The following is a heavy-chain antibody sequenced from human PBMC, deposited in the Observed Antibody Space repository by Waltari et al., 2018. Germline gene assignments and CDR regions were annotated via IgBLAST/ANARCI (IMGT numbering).Heavy chain of an antibody. CDR1: GGSISSYY. CDR2: IYYSGRT. D-gene: IGHD3-3*01. V-gene: IGHV4-59*08. Sequence: QVQLQESGPGLVKPSETLSLTCTVSGGSISSYYWSWIRQPPGKGLEWIGYIYYSGRTNYNPSLKSRVTISVDTSKNQFSLKLSSVTAADTAVYYCARSQTYYDFWSGYYYYYYMDVWGKGTTVTISS. J-gene: IGHJ6*03. CDR3: ARSQTYYDFWSGYYYYYYMDV.